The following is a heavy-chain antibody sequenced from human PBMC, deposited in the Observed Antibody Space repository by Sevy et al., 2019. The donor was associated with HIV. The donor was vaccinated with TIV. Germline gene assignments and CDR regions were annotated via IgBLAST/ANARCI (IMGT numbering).Heavy chain of an antibody. Sequence: SETLSLTCTVSGGSISGYYWSWIRQPPGKGLEWIGYIYYSGSTNYNPSLKNRVTMSVDTSKNQFSLKMSSVTAADTAVYYCARTPVIMITSGGVIALRQFDFWGQGTLFTVSS. CDR2: IYYSGST. CDR1: GGSISGYY. D-gene: IGHD3-16*02. V-gene: IGHV4-59*01. J-gene: IGHJ4*02. CDR3: ARTPVIMITSGGVIALRQFDF.